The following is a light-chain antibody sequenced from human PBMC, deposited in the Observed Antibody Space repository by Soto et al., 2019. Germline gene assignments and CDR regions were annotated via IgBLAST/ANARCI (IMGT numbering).Light chain of an antibody. Sequence: IVLTHSPAIVSFSPGETASLSCRASQSVSDYLAWYQQKPGQAPRLLIYGASSRATGIPDRFSGSGSGTDFTLTISRLEPEDFAVYYCQQHGTSPITFGQGTRLENK. V-gene: IGKV3-20*01. CDR2: GAS. CDR3: QQHGTSPIT. CDR1: QSVSDY. J-gene: IGKJ5*01.